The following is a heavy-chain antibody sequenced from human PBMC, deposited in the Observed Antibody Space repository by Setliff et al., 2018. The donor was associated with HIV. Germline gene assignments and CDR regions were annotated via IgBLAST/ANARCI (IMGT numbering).Heavy chain of an antibody. CDR1: GFSISSRYY. V-gene: IGHV4-38-2*02. CDR3: ARDVLDLVISVYGF. Sequence: SETLSLTCDVSGFSISSRYYWGWIRQSPGKGLEWIGNIYHTGSSYYNPSLNDRATISLDTSKNQFSPKLNSVTAADTAVYYCARDVLDLVISVYGFWGQGIPVTVS. CDR2: IYHTGSS. J-gene: IGHJ4*02. D-gene: IGHD3-22*01.